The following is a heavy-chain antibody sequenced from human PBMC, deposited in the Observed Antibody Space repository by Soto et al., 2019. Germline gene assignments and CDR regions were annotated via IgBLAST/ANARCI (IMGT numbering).Heavy chain of an antibody. D-gene: IGHD3-16*01. CDR2: IYYSGST. Sequence: PSETLSLTCTVSGGSISSGGYYWSWIRQHPGKGLEWIGYIYYSGSTYYNPSLKSRVTISVDTSKNQFSLKLSSVTAADTAVYYCARERFENTVTDYWGQGTMVTVSS. V-gene: IGHV4-31*03. CDR1: GGSISSGGYY. CDR3: ARERFENTVTDY. J-gene: IGHJ4*02.